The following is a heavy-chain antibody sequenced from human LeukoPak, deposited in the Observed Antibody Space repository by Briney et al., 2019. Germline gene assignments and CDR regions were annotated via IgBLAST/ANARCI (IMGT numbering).Heavy chain of an antibody. CDR2: IYYSGSS. CDR3: AGLPAITTYYYYYMDV. Sequence: SETLSLTCAVSGGSISSSSHYWGGIRQAPGKRLWCIGTIYYSGSSYYKPSLKSRVTMSVDTSKNQFSLRLSSVTAADTAVYYCAGLPAITTYYYYYMDVWGQGTRVTVSS. D-gene: IGHD5-12*01. J-gene: IGHJ6*03. V-gene: IGHV4-39*01. CDR1: GGSISSSSHY.